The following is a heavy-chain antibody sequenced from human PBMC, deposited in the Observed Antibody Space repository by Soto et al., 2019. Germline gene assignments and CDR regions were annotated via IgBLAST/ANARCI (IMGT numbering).Heavy chain of an antibody. CDR2: INSDEITT. CDR3: AGDRGYNYGSALDC. D-gene: IGHD5-18*01. J-gene: IGHJ4*02. Sequence: LRLSCAASGFTFSNFWMHWVRQAPGKGLVWVSRINSDEITTDYADSVKGRFTVSRDNAKNTLYLQINSLRAEDTAVYFCAGDRGYNYGSALDCWGQGTLVTVSS. V-gene: IGHV3-74*01. CDR1: GFTFSNFW.